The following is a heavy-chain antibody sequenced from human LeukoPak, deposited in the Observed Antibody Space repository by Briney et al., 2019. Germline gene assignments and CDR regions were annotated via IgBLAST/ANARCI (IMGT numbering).Heavy chain of an antibody. J-gene: IGHJ3*02. D-gene: IGHD3-10*01. CDR1: GGSFSGYY. V-gene: IGHV4-34*01. Sequence: SETLSLTCAVYGGSFSGYYWSWIRQPPGKGLEWIGEINHSGSTNYNPSLKSRVTISVDTSKNQFSLKLSSVTAADTAVYYCARPRSITMVRGVKRFDAFDIWGQGTMVTVSS. CDR3: ARPRSITMVRGVKRFDAFDI. CDR2: INHSGST.